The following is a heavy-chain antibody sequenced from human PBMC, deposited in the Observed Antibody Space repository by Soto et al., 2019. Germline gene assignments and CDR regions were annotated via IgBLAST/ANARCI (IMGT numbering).Heavy chain of an antibody. J-gene: IGHJ5*02. Sequence: QVQLVQSGAEVKKPGSSVRVSCKASGGTFSSYAISWVRQAPGQGLEWMGGIIPIFGTANYAQKFQGRVTITADKSTSTAYMELSSLRSEDTAVYYCARVGSGWYRGVNWFDPWGQGTLVTVSS. CDR3: ARVGSGWYRGVNWFDP. D-gene: IGHD6-19*01. CDR1: GGTFSSYA. CDR2: IIPIFGTA. V-gene: IGHV1-69*06.